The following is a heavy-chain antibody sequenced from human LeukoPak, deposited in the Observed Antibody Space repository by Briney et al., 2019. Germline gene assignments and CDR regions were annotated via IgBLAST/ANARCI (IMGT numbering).Heavy chain of an antibody. J-gene: IGHJ6*02. CDR3: AKGTTGYSGYAVLHYGMDV. CDR2: ISGSGGST. V-gene: IGHV3-23*01. Sequence: GGSLRLSCAASGFTVSSNYMSWVRQAPGKGLEWVSVISGSGGSTYYADSVKGRFTISRDNSKNTLYLQMNSLRVEDTAVYYCAKGTTGYSGYAVLHYGMDVWGQGTTVTVSS. CDR1: GFTVSSNY. D-gene: IGHD5-12*01.